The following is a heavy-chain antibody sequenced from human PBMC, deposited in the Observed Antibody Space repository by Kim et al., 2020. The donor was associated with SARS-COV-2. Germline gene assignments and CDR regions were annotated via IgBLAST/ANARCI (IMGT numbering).Heavy chain of an antibody. CDR2: INHSGST. CDR1: GGSFSGYY. Sequence: SETLSLTCAVYGGSFSGYYWSWIRQPPGKGLEWIGEINHSGSTNYNPSLKSRVTISVDTSKNQFSLKLSSVTAADTAVYYCARVGGSGSYRRRGIDYWGQGTLVTVSS. J-gene: IGHJ4*02. V-gene: IGHV4-34*01. CDR3: ARVGGSGSYRRRGIDY. D-gene: IGHD3-10*01.